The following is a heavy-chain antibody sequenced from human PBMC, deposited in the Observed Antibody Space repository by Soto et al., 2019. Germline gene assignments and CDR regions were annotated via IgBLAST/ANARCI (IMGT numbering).Heavy chain of an antibody. V-gene: IGHV3-74*01. CDR1: GFTFSSYW. CDR2: ISSDGSDT. Sequence: EVQLVESGGGLVQPGGSLRLSCAASGFTFSSYWMHWVRQAPGKGLMWVSRISSDGSDTSYADSVKGRFTISRDNAKNTLYLQMSSLRTEDTAVYFCAREGFWSGSINHYYGMDVWGQGTTVAVSS. J-gene: IGHJ6*02. D-gene: IGHD3-3*01. CDR3: AREGFWSGSINHYYGMDV.